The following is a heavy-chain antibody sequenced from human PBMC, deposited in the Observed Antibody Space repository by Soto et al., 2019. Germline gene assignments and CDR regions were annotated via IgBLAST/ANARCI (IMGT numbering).Heavy chain of an antibody. V-gene: IGHV4-34*01. Sequence: SETLSLTCAVYDGSFSGYYWIWIRQPLGKGLEWIGEIEHNGNTNYNPSFTSRATISLDTSKNQFSLKLSSVTTADTALYYCARGGGYSYHLYGMDVWGQGTAVTVSS. CDR3: ARGGGYSYHLYGMDV. CDR2: IEHNGNT. D-gene: IGHD5-18*01. J-gene: IGHJ6*02. CDR1: DGSFSGYY.